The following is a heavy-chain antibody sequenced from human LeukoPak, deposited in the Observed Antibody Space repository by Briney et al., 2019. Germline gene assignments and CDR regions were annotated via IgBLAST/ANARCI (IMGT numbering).Heavy chain of an antibody. Sequence: ASVHVSCQASGYTFTCYYMHWVRQAPGQGLKWMGWINPNSGGTNDAHKLQGRVTMSRDTSISIAYMELSRLRSDDTAVYYCARVPAVAGLYTFDYWGQGTLV. J-gene: IGHJ4*02. D-gene: IGHD6-19*01. V-gene: IGHV1-2*02. CDR1: GYTFTCYY. CDR2: INPNSGGT. CDR3: ARVPAVAGLYTFDY.